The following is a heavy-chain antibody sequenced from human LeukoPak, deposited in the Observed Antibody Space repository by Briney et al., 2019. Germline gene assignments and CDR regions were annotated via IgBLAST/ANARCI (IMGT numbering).Heavy chain of an antibody. CDR3: ARGRELGISSWYFDL. CDR2: IYYSGST. J-gene: IGHJ2*01. V-gene: IGHV4-59*01. Sequence: PSETLSLTCTVSGGSISSYYWSWIRQPPGKGLEWIGYIYYSGSTNYNPSLKSRVTISVDTSKNQFSLKLSSVTAADTAVYYCARGRELGISSWYFDLWGRGTLSLSPQ. CDR1: GGSISSYY. D-gene: IGHD7-27*01.